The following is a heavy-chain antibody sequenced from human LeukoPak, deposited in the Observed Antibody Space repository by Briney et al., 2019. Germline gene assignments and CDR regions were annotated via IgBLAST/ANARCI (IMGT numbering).Heavy chain of an antibody. CDR2: IIPIFGTA. CDR1: GGTFSSYA. CDR3: ARERIQLWDLDYYYYMDV. V-gene: IGHV1-69*13. Sequence: SVKVSCKASGGTFSSYAISWVRQAPGQGLEWMGGIIPIFGTANYAQKFQGRVTITADESTSTAYMELSSLRSEGTAVYYCARERIQLWDLDYYYYMDVWGKGTTVTVSS. J-gene: IGHJ6*03. D-gene: IGHD5-18*01.